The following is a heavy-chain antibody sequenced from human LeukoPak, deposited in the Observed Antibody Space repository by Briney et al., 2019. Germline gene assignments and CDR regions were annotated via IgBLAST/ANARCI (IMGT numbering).Heavy chain of an antibody. CDR3: AREVYSSGWSSFDY. J-gene: IGHJ4*02. CDR2: INSDGSST. Sequence: PGGSLRLSCAASGFTFSSYWMHWVRQAPGKGLVWVSRINSDGSSTTHADSGKGRFTISRDNDKNTLYLQMNSLRAEDTAVYYCAREVYSSGWSSFDYWGQGTLVTVSS. CDR1: GFTFSSYW. D-gene: IGHD6-19*01. V-gene: IGHV3-74*01.